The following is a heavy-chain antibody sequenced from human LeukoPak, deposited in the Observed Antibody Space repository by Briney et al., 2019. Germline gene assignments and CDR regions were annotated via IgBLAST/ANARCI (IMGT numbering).Heavy chain of an antibody. CDR3: ARAPRGRDGYNPYYFDY. V-gene: IGHV3-53*01. J-gene: IGHJ4*02. D-gene: IGHD5-24*01. Sequence: GGSLRLSCTAFGFTVSSNCMSWVRQAPGKGLEWVSLIYSVGDTYYADSVKGRFTISRDNSKNTLYLQMNSLRAEDTAVYYCARAPRGRDGYNPYYFDYWGQGTLVTFSS. CDR1: GFTVSSNC. CDR2: IYSVGDT.